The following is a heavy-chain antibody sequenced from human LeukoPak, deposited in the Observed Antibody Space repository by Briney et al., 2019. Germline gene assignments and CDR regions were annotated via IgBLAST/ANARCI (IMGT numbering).Heavy chain of an antibody. V-gene: IGHV3-48*04. Sequence: GGSLRLSCAASGFTVSSNYMSWVRQAPGKGLEWVSYISSSSSTIYYADSVKGRFTISRDNARNSLYLQMNSLRADDTAVYYCASSGSSGYYDAFDIWGQGTMVTVSS. CDR3: ASSGSSGYYDAFDI. J-gene: IGHJ3*02. CDR2: ISSSSSTI. D-gene: IGHD3-22*01. CDR1: GFTVSSNY.